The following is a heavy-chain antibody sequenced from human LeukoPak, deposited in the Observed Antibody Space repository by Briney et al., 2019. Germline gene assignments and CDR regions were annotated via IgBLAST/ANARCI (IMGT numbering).Heavy chain of an antibody. V-gene: IGHV1-2*06. J-gene: IGHJ5*02. CDR1: GGTFSSYA. Sequence: GSSVKVSCKASGGTFSSYAISWVRQAPGQGLEWMGRINPNSGGTNYAQKFQGRVTMTRDTSISTAYMELSRLRSDDTAVYYCARGDFWSDWFDPWGQGTLVTVSS. CDR2: INPNSGGT. CDR3: ARGDFWSDWFDP. D-gene: IGHD3-3*01.